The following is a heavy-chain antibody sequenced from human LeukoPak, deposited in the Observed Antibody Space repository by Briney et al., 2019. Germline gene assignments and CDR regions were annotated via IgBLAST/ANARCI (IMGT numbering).Heavy chain of an antibody. CDR2: IYYSGST. Sequence: SETLSLTCTVSGGSISSGGYYWSWFRQHPGKGLEWIGYIYYSGSTYYNPSLKSRVTISVDTSKNQFSLKLSSVTAADTAVYYCARDRLPYCSSTSCPAGYYYYGMDVWGQGTTVTVSS. CDR1: GGSISSGGYY. CDR3: ARDRLPYCSSTSCPAGYYYYGMDV. V-gene: IGHV4-31*03. J-gene: IGHJ6*02. D-gene: IGHD2-2*01.